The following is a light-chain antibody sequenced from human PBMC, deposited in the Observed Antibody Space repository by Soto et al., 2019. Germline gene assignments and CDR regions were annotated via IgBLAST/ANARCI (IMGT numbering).Light chain of an antibody. V-gene: IGKV1-6*01. CDR3: LQDYNYPQT. J-gene: IGKJ1*01. CDR1: QLIRSD. CDR2: SAS. Sequence: QMTQSPSSLSASVGERVTITCRASQLIRSDLGWYQQKPGEVPRLLIYSASTLQSGVPSRFSGSASGTDFTLTISSLQTEDSATYYCLQDYNYPQTFGQGTKVEIK.